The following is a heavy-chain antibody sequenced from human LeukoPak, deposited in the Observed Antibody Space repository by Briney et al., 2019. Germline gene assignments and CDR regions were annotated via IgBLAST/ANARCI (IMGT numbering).Heavy chain of an antibody. CDR1: GFAFSSNW. CDR2: ISTDARTL. J-gene: IGHJ4*02. V-gene: IGHV3-74*01. Sequence: PGGSLRPSCAASGFAFSSNWMHWVRHAPGKGLVWVSHISTDARTLTYADFVKGRFTISRDNAKNTLYLQMNSLRAEDTALYYCVRGQETAWGLDYWGQGTLVTVSS. D-gene: IGHD3-16*01. CDR3: VRGQETAWGLDY.